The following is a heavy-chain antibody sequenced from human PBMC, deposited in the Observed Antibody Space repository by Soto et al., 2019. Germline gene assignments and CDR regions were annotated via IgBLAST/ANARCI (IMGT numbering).Heavy chain of an antibody. V-gene: IGHV3-21*06. CDR2: ISNSSRYI. D-gene: IGHD3-16*01. J-gene: IGHJ5*02. CDR1: GFTFSTYS. Sequence: ESGGGLVKPGGSLRLSCVVSGFTFSTYSMNWVRQGPGKGLEWVSSISNSSRYIFYADSVKGRFTISRDNAKNSLYLQMNSLRAGDTAMYYCAAGGQLGPWGQGTLVTVSS. CDR3: AAGGQLGP.